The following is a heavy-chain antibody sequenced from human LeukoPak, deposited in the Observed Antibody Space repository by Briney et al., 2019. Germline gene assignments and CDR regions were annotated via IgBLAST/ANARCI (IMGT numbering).Heavy chain of an antibody. CDR3: AYKQLGPGDRGYYGMDV. D-gene: IGHD6-6*01. CDR1: GGTFSSYA. Sequence: SVKVSCKASGGTFSSYAISWVRQAPGQGLEWMGGIIPIFGTANYARKFQGRVTITADESTSTAYMELSSLRSEDTAVYYCAYKQLGPGDRGYYGMDVWGQGTTVTVSS. CDR2: IIPIFGTA. V-gene: IGHV1-69*13. J-gene: IGHJ6*02.